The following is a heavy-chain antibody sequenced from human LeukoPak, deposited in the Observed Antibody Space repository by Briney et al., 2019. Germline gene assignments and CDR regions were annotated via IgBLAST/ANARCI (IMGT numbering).Heavy chain of an antibody. V-gene: IGHV4-39*01. D-gene: IGHD1-1*01. CDR2: IYYSGST. CDR1: GGCISSSSDY. CDR3: ARSPGGALNWFDP. Sequence: SETLSLTCTVSGGCISSSSDYWGWIRQPAGKGLEWIGTIYYSGSTYYNASLKSRVTISVDTSKNQFSLKLSSVTAADTAVYYCARSPGGALNWFDPWGQGTLVTVSS. J-gene: IGHJ5*02.